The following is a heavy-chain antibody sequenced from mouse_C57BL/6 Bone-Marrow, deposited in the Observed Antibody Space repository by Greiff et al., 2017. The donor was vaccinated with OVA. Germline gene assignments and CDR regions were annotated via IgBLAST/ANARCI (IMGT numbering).Heavy chain of an antibody. CDR2: INPNNGGT. Sequence: EVQLQQSGPELVKPGASVKISCKASGYTFTDYYMNWVKQSHGKSLEWIGDINPNNGGTSYNQKFKGKATLTVDKSSSTAYMELRSLTSEDSAVYYCARSVITTVPYFDYWGQGTTLTVSS. D-gene: IGHD1-1*01. CDR1: GYTFTDYY. J-gene: IGHJ2*01. CDR3: ARSVITTVPYFDY. V-gene: IGHV1-26*01.